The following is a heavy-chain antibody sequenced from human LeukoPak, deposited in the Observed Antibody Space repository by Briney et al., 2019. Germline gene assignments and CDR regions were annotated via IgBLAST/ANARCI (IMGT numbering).Heavy chain of an antibody. CDR3: AKDMWGGYYYYGMDV. Sequence: GRSLRLSCAASGFTFDDYAMPWVRQAPGKGLEWVSGISWNSGSIGYADSVKGRFTISRDNAKNSLYLQMNSLRAEDTALYYCAKDMWGGYYYYGMDVWGQGTTVTVSS. J-gene: IGHJ6*02. CDR2: ISWNSGSI. D-gene: IGHD3-16*01. CDR1: GFTFDDYA. V-gene: IGHV3-9*01.